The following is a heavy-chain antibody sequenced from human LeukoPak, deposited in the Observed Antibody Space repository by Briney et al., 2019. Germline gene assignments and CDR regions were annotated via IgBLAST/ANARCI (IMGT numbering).Heavy chain of an antibody. V-gene: IGHV3-7*01. CDR3: ARDWVAMAYFDY. CDR2: IKQDGSEK. Sequence: GGSLRLSCAASGFTFSNAWMNWVRQAPGKGLEWVANIKQDGSEKYYVDSVKGRFTISRDNAKNSLYLQMNSLRAEDTAVYYCARDWVAMAYFDYWGQGTLVTVSS. J-gene: IGHJ4*02. D-gene: IGHD5-18*01. CDR1: GFTFSNAW.